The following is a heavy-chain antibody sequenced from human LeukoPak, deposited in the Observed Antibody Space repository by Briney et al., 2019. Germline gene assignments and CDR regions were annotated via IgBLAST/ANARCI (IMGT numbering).Heavy chain of an antibody. D-gene: IGHD6-19*01. CDR1: GFDFSVYA. V-gene: IGHV3-23*01. CDR2: INANSIST. CDR3: AKPISGGLAVTADWFRP. J-gene: IGHJ5*02. Sequence: PGGSLRLSCAASGFDFSVYAMSWLRQPPGKGLEWVSTINANSISTSYAASVRGRFTISRDNAKDTPYLQLNTLRADDTATYYGAKPISGGLAVTADWFRPWGQGTLVVVSS.